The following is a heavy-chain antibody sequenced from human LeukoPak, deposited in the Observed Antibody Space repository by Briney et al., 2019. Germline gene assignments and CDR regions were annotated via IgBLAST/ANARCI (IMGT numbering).Heavy chain of an antibody. J-gene: IGHJ4*02. CDR1: GFTFGDHV. D-gene: IGHD2-2*03. Sequence: PGGSLRLSCAASGFTFGDHVMTWVRQAPGKGLEWLNSIRTKPYGGTTEDAASAKGSFIISRDDSKSIAYLQINNLSTEDTAVYYCCRATRTYFSQSNGYSYYFDFWGQGTLVTVSS. CDR2: IRTKPYGGTT. V-gene: IGHV3-49*04. CDR3: CRATRTYFSQSNGYSYYFDF.